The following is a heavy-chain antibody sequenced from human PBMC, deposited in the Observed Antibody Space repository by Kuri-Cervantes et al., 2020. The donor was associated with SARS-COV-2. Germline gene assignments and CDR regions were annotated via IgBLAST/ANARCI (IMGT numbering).Heavy chain of an antibody. CDR1: GGSISSYY. CDR2: IYTSGST. J-gene: IGHJ2*01. CDR3: ARGGDHTTTYGTWDWYFDL. V-gene: IGHV4-4*07. Sequence: SETLSLTCTVSGGSISSYYWSWIRQPAGKGLEWIGRIYTSGSTNYNPSLKSRVTMSVDTSRNQFSLKLSSVTAADTAVYYCARGGDHTTTYGTWDWYFDLWGRGTLVTGSS. D-gene: IGHD1-1*01.